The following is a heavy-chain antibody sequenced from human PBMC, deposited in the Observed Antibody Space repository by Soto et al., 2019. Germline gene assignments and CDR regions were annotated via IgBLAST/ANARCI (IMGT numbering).Heavy chain of an antibody. D-gene: IGHD3-16*01. Sequence: ASVKVSCKASGYTFTSYGITCVRQAPVQGLEWMGWIIPYNGNTNYAQKLQGRVTMTTDTSTSTAYMELRSLRSDDTAVYYCARGIGGYFGVDYYYGMDVWGQGTTVTVSS. V-gene: IGHV1-18*01. CDR1: GYTFTSYG. CDR2: IIPYNGNT. CDR3: ARGIGGYFGVDYYYGMDV. J-gene: IGHJ6*02.